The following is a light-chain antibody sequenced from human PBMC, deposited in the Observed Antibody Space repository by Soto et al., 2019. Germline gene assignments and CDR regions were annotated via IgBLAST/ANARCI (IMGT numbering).Light chain of an antibody. V-gene: IGLV2-14*01. CDR3: TSYTSSSPYV. J-gene: IGLJ1*01. CDR1: SSDVGGYNY. CDR2: EVR. Sequence: QSVLTQPASVSGSPGQAITISYTGTSSDVGGYNYVSWYQQHPGKAPKLMIYEVRNRPSGISNRFSGSKSGNTASLTISGLQAEDEADYYCTSYTSSSPYVFGTGTKVTVL.